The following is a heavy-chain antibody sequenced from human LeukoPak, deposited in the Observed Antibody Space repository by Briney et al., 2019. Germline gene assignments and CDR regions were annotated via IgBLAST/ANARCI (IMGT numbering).Heavy chain of an antibody. CDR3: ARSAWGYAFDI. V-gene: IGHV4-59*01. D-gene: IGHD3-16*01. J-gene: IGHJ3*02. CDR2: IYYSGST. Sequence: SETLSLTCTVSGGSISSYFWTWIRQPPGKGLEWIGYIYYSGSTNCNPSLKSRVTISLDTSKNQFSLRLTSVTAADTAVYYCARSAWGYAFDIWGQGTMVTVSS. CDR1: GGSISSYF.